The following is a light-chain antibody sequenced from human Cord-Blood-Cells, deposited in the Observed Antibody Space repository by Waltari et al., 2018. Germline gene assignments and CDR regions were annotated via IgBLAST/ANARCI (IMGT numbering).Light chain of an antibody. V-gene: IGKV1-5*03. CDR3: QQYKSYSYT. J-gene: IGKJ2*01. CDR1: QSISSW. Sequence: DIQMTQSPSTLSASVGDRVTITCRASQSISSWLDWYQQKPGKAPKLLIYKASSLESGVPSRFSGKGSGTEFTLTISSLQPDDFATYCCQQYKSYSYTFGQGTKLEIK. CDR2: KAS.